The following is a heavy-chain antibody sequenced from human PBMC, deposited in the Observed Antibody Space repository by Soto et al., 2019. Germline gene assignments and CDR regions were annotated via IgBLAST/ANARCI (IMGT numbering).Heavy chain of an antibody. Sequence: EVQLLESGGGLVQPGGSLRLSCAASGFTFSNYAMSWVRQAPGKGLEWVSTITTSGGNTYYADSVQGRFTISRDNSKNTLYLQINSLRVEDTAVYYCAGRYCTNGVCYTNYYYYIDVWGKGTTVTVSS. D-gene: IGHD2-8*01. CDR2: ITTSGGNT. J-gene: IGHJ6*03. V-gene: IGHV3-23*01. CDR1: GFTFSNYA. CDR3: AGRYCTNGVCYTNYYYYIDV.